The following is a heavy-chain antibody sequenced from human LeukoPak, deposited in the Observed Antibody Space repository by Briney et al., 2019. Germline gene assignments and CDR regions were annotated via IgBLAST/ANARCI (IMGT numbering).Heavy chain of an antibody. CDR1: GFTFSSYY. D-gene: IGHD3-10*01. J-gene: IGHJ4*02. CDR2: FYSGGST. CDR3: AITSYGSGSYQDS. Sequence: GGSLRLSCAASGFTFSSYYMTWVRQAPGKGLEWVSVFYSGGSTYYADSVKGRFTISRDNSKNTLYLQMNSLRAEDTAVYYCAITSYGSGSYQDSWGQGTLVTVSS. V-gene: IGHV3-53*01.